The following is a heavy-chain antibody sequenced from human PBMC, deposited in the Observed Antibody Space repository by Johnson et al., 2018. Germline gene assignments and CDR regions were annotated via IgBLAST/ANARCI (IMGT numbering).Heavy chain of an antibody. Sequence: QVQLVQSGGGVVQHGRYLRLSCAASGFTFSRYAMHWVRPAPGKGLDWAATITDDGSHTYYADPVKGRFTISRDNAKNTLYLQMDSLRAEDTAMDFCARGHRSSWFDAFDNWGQGTVVTVSS. V-gene: IGHV3-30-3*01. CDR2: ITDDGSHT. D-gene: IGHD6-13*01. CDR3: ARGHRSSWFDAFDN. J-gene: IGHJ3*02. CDR1: GFTFSRYA.